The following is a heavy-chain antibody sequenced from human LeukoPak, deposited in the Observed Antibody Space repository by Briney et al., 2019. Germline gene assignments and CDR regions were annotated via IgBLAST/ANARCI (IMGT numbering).Heavy chain of an antibody. V-gene: IGHV1-2*02. Sequence: ASVKVSCKASGYTFNTYGVTWVRQAPGQGLEWMGWINPNSGGTNYAQKFQGRVTMTRDTSISTAYMELSRLRSDDTAVYYCARPHYDSSGYYYEGPFDYWGQGTLVTVSS. CDR2: INPNSGGT. J-gene: IGHJ4*02. CDR1: GYTFNTYG. D-gene: IGHD3-22*01. CDR3: ARPHYDSSGYYYEGPFDY.